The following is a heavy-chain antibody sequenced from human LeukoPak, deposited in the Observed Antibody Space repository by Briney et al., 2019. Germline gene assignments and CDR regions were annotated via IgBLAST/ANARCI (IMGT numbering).Heavy chain of an antibody. CDR3: AREPPDTSIDY. J-gene: IGHJ4*02. CDR1: GFTFSSYW. V-gene: IGHV3-74*01. CDR2: INSDGSST. Sequence: GGSLRLSCAASGFTFSSYWMHWVRQAPGKGLVWVSRINSDGSSTSYADSVKGRFTISRDNAKNTLYLQMNSLRAEGTAVYYCAREPPDTSIDYWGQGTLVTVSS. D-gene: IGHD5-18*01.